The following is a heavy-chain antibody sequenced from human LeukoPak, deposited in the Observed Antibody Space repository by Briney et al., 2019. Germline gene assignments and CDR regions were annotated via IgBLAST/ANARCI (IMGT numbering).Heavy chain of an antibody. V-gene: IGHV3-7*01. D-gene: IGHD3-10*01. Sequence: GGSLRLSCAASGFNFSTYWMTWVRKVPGKGLEWVANIKEDGSEIYYVDAVKGRFSISRDNAKTSLYLQMNSPSVADTAVYYCVTDQTGRHPYFFDYWGQGTLVTVSS. J-gene: IGHJ4*02. CDR2: IKEDGSEI. CDR3: VTDQTGRHPYFFDY. CDR1: GFNFSTYW.